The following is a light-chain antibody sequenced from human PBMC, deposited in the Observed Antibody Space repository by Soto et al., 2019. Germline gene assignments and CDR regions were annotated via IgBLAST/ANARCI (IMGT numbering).Light chain of an antibody. Sequence: IEMTQSPSSLSASVGDRVTITCRASQSVRTYLNWYQQKPGKAPKLLIYAASSLQSGVPSTFSGSGSGTDFTLTINSLQPEDFATYYCQQSYSTPRTCGQGTKVEMK. V-gene: IGKV1-39*01. CDR3: QQSYSTPRT. CDR2: AAS. CDR1: QSVRTY. J-gene: IGKJ1*01.